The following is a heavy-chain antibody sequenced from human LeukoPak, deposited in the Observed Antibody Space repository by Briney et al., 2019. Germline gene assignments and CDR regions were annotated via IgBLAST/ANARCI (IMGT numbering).Heavy chain of an antibody. V-gene: IGHV3-43*02. D-gene: IGHD5-18*01. J-gene: IGHJ4*02. CDR3: ARDLVQLWSKDY. Sequence: GGSLRLSCAASGFRFDDFAMHWVRQSPGKGLEWVSLVSADGAKSYYAESVNGRFTISRDNAKNSLYLQMNSLRAEDTAVYYCARDLVQLWSKDYWGQGTLVTVSS. CDR2: VSADGAKS. CDR1: GFRFDDFA.